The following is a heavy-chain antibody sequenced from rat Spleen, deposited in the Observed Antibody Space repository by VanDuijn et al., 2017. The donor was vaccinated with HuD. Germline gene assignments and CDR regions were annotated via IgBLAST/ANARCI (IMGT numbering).Heavy chain of an antibody. CDR2: MWSDGDT. V-gene: IGHV2-32*01. Sequence: QVQLKESGPGLVQPSQTLSLTCTVSGFSLTSYNIHWVRQPPGKGLEWMGVMWSDGDTSYNSALKSRLSISRDTSKSQVFLKMNSLQTEDTATYYCARDDYYDGSYYSLSYVMDAWGQGASVTVSS. CDR1: GFSLTSYN. CDR3: ARDDYYDGSYYSLSYVMDA. J-gene: IGHJ4*01. D-gene: IGHD1-12*02.